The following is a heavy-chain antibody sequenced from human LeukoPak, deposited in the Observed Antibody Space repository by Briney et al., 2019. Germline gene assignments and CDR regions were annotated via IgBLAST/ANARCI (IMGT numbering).Heavy chain of an antibody. CDR3: ATLVRSGSYYWRWFDP. V-gene: IGHV4-39*07. Sequence: SETLSLTCTVSGGSISSSSYYWGWIRQPPGKGLEWIGSIYYSGSTYYNPSLKSRVTISIDTSKNQFYLKLTSVTAADTAVFYCATLVRSGSYYWRWFDPWGQGTLVTVSS. CDR1: GGSISSSSYY. D-gene: IGHD1-26*01. CDR2: IYYSGST. J-gene: IGHJ5*02.